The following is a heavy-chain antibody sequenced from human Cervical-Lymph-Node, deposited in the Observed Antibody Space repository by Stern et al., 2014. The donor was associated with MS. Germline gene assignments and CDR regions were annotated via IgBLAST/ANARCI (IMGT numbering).Heavy chain of an antibody. V-gene: IGHV3-23*04. D-gene: IGHD5-18*01. Sequence: EVQLVESEGGLVQPGGSLRLSCAASGFTFSSYAMSWVRQAPGKGLEWVSAISGSGGSTYYADSVKGRFTISRDNSKNTLYLQMNSLRAEDTAVYYCAKGDTAMVFIPYGMDVWGQGTTVTVSS. CDR3: AKGDTAMVFIPYGMDV. CDR2: ISGSGGST. J-gene: IGHJ6*02. CDR1: GFTFSSYA.